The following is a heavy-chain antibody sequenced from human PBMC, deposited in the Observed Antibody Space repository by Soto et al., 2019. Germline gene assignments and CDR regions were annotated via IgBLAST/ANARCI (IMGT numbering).Heavy chain of an antibody. Sequence: PSETLSLTCAVSGGSISSSNWWSWVRQPPGKGLEWIGEIYHSGSTNYNPPLKSRVTISVDKSKNQFSLKLSSVTAADTAVYYCARDNALYCSSTSCYVRSDRAASWFDPWGQGTLVTVSS. J-gene: IGHJ5*02. V-gene: IGHV4-4*02. D-gene: IGHD2-2*01. CDR3: ARDNALYCSSTSCYVRSDRAASWFDP. CDR2: IYHSGST. CDR1: GGSISSSNW.